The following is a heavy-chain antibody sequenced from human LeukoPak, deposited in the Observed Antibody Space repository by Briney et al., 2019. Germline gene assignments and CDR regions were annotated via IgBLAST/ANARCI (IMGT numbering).Heavy chain of an antibody. D-gene: IGHD3-22*01. J-gene: IGHJ4*02. CDR2: IYYSGST. CDR3: ARRWFYYDSSGYSTPRWDY. CDR1: GGSISSSSYY. Sequence: SETLSLTCTVPGGSISSSSYYWGWIRQPPGKGLEWIGSIYYSGSTYYNPSLKSRVTISVDTSKNQFSLKLSSVTAADTAVYYCARRWFYYDSSGYSTPRWDYWGQGTLVTVSS. V-gene: IGHV4-39*01.